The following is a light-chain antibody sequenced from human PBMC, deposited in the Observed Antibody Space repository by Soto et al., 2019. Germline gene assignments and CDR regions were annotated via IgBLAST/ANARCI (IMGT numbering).Light chain of an antibody. CDR1: SSDVGGYNY. CDR2: DVS. V-gene: IGLV2-14*01. J-gene: IGLJ1*01. Sequence: QSALAQPASVSGSLGQSITIPCTGSSSDVGGYNYVSWHQQHPGKAPKLIISDVSHRPSGVSSRFSGSKSGNTASLIISGLQAEDEADYYCSSFTRSTPTYVFGTGTKV. CDR3: SSFTRSTPTYV.